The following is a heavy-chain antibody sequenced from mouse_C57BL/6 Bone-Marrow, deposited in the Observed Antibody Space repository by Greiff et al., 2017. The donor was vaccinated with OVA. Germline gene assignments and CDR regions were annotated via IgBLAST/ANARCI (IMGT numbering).Heavy chain of an antibody. Sequence: VHLVESGPGLVQPSQSLSITCTVSGFSLTSYGVHWVRQSPGKGLEWLGVIWSGGSTDYNAAFISRLSISKDNSKSQVFFKMNSLQADDTAIYYCAIMVTTGWYFDVWGTGTTVTVSS. V-gene: IGHV2-2*01. CDR3: AIMVTTGWYFDV. J-gene: IGHJ1*03. CDR1: GFSLTSYG. CDR2: IWSGGST. D-gene: IGHD2-2*01.